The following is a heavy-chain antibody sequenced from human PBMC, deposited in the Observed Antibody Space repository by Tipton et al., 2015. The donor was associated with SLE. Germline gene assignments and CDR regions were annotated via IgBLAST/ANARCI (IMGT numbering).Heavy chain of an antibody. J-gene: IGHJ2*01. Sequence: LRLSCAVYGGSFSGYYWSWIRQPPGKGLEWIGSIYYSGNTYYNPSLKSRVTISVDTSKNQFSLKLSSVTAADTAVYYCATSSRHHYWYFDLWGRGTLVTVSS. CDR2: IYYSGNT. V-gene: IGHV4-34*01. CDR3: ATSSRHHYWYFDL. CDR1: GGSFSGYY. D-gene: IGHD6-13*01.